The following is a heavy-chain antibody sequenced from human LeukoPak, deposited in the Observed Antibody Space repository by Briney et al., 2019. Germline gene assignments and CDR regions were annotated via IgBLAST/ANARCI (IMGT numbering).Heavy chain of an antibody. CDR2: TYYSGST. CDR1: GGSISSSSYY. J-gene: IGHJ4*02. V-gene: IGHV4-39*01. CDR3: ARQRMVRGVMVDY. Sequence: SETLSLTCTVSGGSISSSSYYWGWIRQPPGKGLEWIGSTYYSGSTYYNPSLKSRVTISVDTSKNQFSLKLSSVTAADTAVYYCARQRMVRGVMVDYWGQGTLVTVSS. D-gene: IGHD3-10*01.